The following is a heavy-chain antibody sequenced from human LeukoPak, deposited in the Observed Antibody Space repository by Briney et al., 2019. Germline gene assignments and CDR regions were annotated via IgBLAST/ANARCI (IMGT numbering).Heavy chain of an antibody. CDR2: IYYSGST. D-gene: IGHD6-13*01. V-gene: IGHV4-59*01. J-gene: IGHJ4*02. CDR1: GGSISSYY. Sequence: PSETLSLTCTVSGGSISSYYWSWIRQPPGKGLEWIGYIYYSGSTNYNPSLKSRVTISVDTSKNQFSLKLSSVTAADTAVYYCARSDWKQQLAPDYFDYWGQGTLVTVSS. CDR3: ARSDWKQQLAPDYFDY.